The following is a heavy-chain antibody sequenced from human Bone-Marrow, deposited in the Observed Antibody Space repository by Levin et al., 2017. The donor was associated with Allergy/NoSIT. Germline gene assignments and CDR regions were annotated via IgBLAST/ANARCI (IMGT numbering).Heavy chain of an antibody. J-gene: IGHJ3*02. Sequence: SLKISCAASGFTFDDFAMHWVRQVPGRGLEWVSGISWNSGGVGYGDSVKGRFTTSRDNAKRSRYLQMSSLRVDDSVLYYCVKVDDTTYSAWAFDIWGQGTRVTVSS. CDR2: ISWNSGGV. CDR1: GFTFDDFA. D-gene: IGHD2/OR15-2a*01. V-gene: IGHV3-9*01. CDR3: VKVDDTTYSAWAFDI.